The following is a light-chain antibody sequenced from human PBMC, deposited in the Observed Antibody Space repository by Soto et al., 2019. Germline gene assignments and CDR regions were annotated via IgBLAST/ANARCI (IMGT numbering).Light chain of an antibody. CDR3: QQFNNWPPLT. Sequence: EVVMTQSLATLSVSPGERATLSCRASQFVSTNLAWYQQKPGQAPRLLIYSASTRATGIPARFSGSGSGTEFTLTISSLQSEDSAVYYCQQFNNWPPLTFGGGTKVEIK. CDR1: QFVSTN. V-gene: IGKV3-15*01. J-gene: IGKJ4*01. CDR2: SAS.